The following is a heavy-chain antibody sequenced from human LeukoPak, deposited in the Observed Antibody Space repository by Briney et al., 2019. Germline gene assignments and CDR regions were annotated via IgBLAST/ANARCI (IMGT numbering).Heavy chain of an antibody. D-gene: IGHD1-14*01. Sequence: GASVKVSCKASGYGFHSYGITWVRQAPGQGLEWMGWISGHDDRTEYAQKFQGRVTMSTDKSTSTASMELRRLTYDDTGVYYCARDGGRLQTPESPINDYWGQGTLVTVSS. CDR3: ARDGGRLQTPESPINDY. V-gene: IGHV1-18*01. CDR2: ISGHDDRT. J-gene: IGHJ4*02. CDR1: GYGFHSYG.